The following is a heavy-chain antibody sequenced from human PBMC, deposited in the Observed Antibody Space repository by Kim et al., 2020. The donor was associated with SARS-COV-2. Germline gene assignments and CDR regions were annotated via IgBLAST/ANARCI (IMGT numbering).Heavy chain of an antibody. CDR1: GFTFSDYS. CDR2: IHNDGGVT. J-gene: IGHJ4*02. CDR3: TTLTVVTGRPNY. Sequence: GGSLRLSCAACGFTFSDYSMHWVRQAPGKGLVWVSNIHNDGGVTNYPDSVKGRFTISRDNAKNTVYLQMNSLRAEDTAVYYCTTLTVVTGRPNYWGQGTLVTVSS. V-gene: IGHV3-74*01. D-gene: IGHD3-22*01.